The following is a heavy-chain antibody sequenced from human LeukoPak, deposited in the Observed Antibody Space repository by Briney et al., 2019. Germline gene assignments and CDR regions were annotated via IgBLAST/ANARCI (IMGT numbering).Heavy chain of an antibody. J-gene: IGHJ4*02. V-gene: IGHV3-7*01. CDR2: ITENGGAK. CDR1: GFTFSNYW. D-gene: IGHD1-14*01. CDR3: ARQGHHNFEY. Sequence: GGSLRLSCAASGFTFSNYWMSWVRQAPGKGLEWVSNITENGGAKFYADSVKGRFTISRDNAKNSLHLQMNSLRAEDTAVYYCARQGHHNFEYWGQGTLVTVSS.